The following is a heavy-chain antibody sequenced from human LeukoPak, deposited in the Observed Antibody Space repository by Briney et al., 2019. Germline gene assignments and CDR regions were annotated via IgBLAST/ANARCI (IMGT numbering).Heavy chain of an antibody. J-gene: IGHJ4*02. V-gene: IGHV3-48*03. D-gene: IGHD2-21*01. CDR3: ARDTVNAPFVISLDY. Sequence: PGGSLRLSCAASGFSFSSYPMNWVRQAPGKGLEGVSHISSDGNTEYYVDAPRGRFTMSRDNAKNSVFLQINSLRAEDTAVYYCARDTVNAPFVISLDYWGQGALVTVSS. CDR2: ISSDGNTE. CDR1: GFSFSSYP.